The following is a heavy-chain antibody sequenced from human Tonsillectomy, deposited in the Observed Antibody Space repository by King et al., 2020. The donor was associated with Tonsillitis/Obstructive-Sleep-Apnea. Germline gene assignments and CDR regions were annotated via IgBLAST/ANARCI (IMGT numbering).Heavy chain of an antibody. CDR1: GYTFTGYY. Sequence: VQLVESGAEVKKPGASVKVSCKASGYTFTGYYMHWVRQAPGQGLEWMGWINPNSGGTNYAQKFQGRVTMTRDTSISTAYMELSRLRSDDTAVHYCARDLITIFGVVIADAFDIWGQGTMVTVSS. J-gene: IGHJ3*02. V-gene: IGHV1-2*02. D-gene: IGHD3-3*01. CDR3: ARDLITIFGVVIADAFDI. CDR2: INPNSGGT.